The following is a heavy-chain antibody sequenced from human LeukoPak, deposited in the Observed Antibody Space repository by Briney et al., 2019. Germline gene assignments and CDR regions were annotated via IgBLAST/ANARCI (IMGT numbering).Heavy chain of an antibody. Sequence: PSETLSLTCTVSGGSISSYYWSWIRQPPGKGLEWIGYIYYNGSTNYNPSLKSRVTISVDTSKNQFSLKLSSVTAADTAVYYCARIRMVRGVIGYYFDYWGQGTLVTVSS. CDR1: GGSISSYY. CDR2: IYYNGST. D-gene: IGHD3-10*01. V-gene: IGHV4-59*01. J-gene: IGHJ4*02. CDR3: ARIRMVRGVIGYYFDY.